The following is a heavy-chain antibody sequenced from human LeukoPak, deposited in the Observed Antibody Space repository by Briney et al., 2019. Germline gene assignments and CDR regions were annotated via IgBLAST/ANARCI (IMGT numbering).Heavy chain of an antibody. CDR2: ISSNGGST. D-gene: IGHD2-21*02. CDR1: GFTFRDYY. CDR3: VTGLVVTKQNFDY. Sequence: GGSLRLSCAASGFTFRDYYMNWIRQAPGKGLEYVSAISSNGGSTYYADSVKGRFTISRDNSKNTLYLQMSSLRAEDTAVYYCVTGLVVTKQNFDYWGQGTLVTVSA. V-gene: IGHV3-64D*09. J-gene: IGHJ4*02.